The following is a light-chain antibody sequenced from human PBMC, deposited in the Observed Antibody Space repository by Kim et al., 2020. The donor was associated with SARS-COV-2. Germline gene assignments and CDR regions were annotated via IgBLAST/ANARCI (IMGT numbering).Light chain of an antibody. Sequence: GQSITISSTGTSSDVVAYNLVSWYQQYPGKVPKLMIYEGTKRPSGVSRRFSGSKSGNTASLTISGLQADDEAVYYCCSYAGSSTFVFGTGTKVTVL. J-gene: IGLJ1*01. CDR1: SSDVVAYNL. CDR3: CSYAGSSTFV. CDR2: EGT. V-gene: IGLV2-23*01.